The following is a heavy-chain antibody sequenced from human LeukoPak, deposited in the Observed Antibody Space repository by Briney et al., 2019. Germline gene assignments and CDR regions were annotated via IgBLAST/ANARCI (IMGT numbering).Heavy chain of an antibody. D-gene: IGHD2-21*02. CDR1: GYTFTSYG. V-gene: IGHV1-3*01. J-gene: IGHJ4*02. Sequence: AASVKVSCKASGYTFTSYGISWVRQAPGQRLEWMGWINAGNGNTKYSQKFQGRVTITRDTSASTAYMELSSLRSEDTAVYYCAREGGDPMFDYWGQGTLVPVSS. CDR2: INAGNGNT. CDR3: AREGGDPMFDY.